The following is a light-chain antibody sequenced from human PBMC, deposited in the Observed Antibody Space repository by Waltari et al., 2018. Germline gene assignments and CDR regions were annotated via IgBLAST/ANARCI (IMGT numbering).Light chain of an antibody. J-gene: IGLJ3*02. CDR2: EDR. V-gene: IGLV3-10*01. CDR1: ALPTKY. CDR3: YSTDSSGNHWV. Sequence: SYELTQPPSVSVSPGQTARITCSGDALPTKYAYWYQQKSGQAPLPVIYEDRKRPSGIPERFSGSSSGTMATLTISGAQVEDEADYYCYSTDSSGNHWVFGGGTKLTVL.